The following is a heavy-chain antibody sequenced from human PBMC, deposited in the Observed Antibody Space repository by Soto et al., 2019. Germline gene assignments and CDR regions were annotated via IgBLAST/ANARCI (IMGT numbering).Heavy chain of an antibody. D-gene: IGHD4-4*01. J-gene: IGHJ4*02. V-gene: IGHV3-11*01. CDR3: ALAGYDSNYYAVTPLSAGHF. CDR2: ISSSGSII. Sequence: QVQLVVSGGGLVKPGGSLRISCADSGFTFSDYYISWISQAPGKGLEWVSYISSSGSIIYYADSVKGRFTISRDNAKNSLYLQMNSLRAEDTAVYYCALAGYDSNYYAVTPLSAGHFWGQGTLVTVSS. CDR1: GFTFSDYY.